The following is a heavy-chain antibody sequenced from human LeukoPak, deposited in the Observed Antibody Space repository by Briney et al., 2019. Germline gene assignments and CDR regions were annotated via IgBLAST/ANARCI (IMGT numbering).Heavy chain of an antibody. CDR2: IWYDGSNK. J-gene: IGHJ6*02. CDR3: ARDPEGYYGMDV. V-gene: IGHV3-33*01. Sequence: GRSLRLSCAASGFTFSSYGMHWVRQAPGKGLEWVAVIWYDGSNKYYADSVKGRFTISRDNSKNTLYLQMNSLRAEDTAVYYCARDPEGYYGMDVWGQGTTVTVSS. CDR1: GFTFSSYG.